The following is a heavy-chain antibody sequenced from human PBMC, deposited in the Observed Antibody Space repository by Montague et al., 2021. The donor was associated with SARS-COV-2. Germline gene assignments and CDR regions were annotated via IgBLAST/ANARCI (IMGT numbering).Heavy chain of an antibody. CDR2: IYYSGST. J-gene: IGHJ6*02. Sequence: SETLSLTCTVSGGSISSSRYYWGWIRQPPGKVLEWIGSIYYSGSTYYNPSLKSRVTISVDTSKNQFSLKLSSVTAADTAVYYCARDGTLRFEISIGPRHYYYGMDVWGQGTTVTVSS. CDR3: ARDGTLRFEISIGPRHYYYGMDV. CDR1: GGSISSSRYY. D-gene: IGHD1-7*01. V-gene: IGHV4-39*07.